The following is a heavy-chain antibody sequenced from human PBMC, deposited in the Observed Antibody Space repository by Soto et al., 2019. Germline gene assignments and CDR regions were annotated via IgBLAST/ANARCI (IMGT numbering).Heavy chain of an antibody. CDR3: TTTWWAYSYGSVFDY. CDR2: IKSKTDGGTT. D-gene: IGHD5-18*01. CDR1: GFTFSNAW. J-gene: IGHJ4*02. Sequence: GGSLRLSCAASGFTFSNAWMNWVRQAPGKGLEWVGRIKSKTDGGTTDYAAPVKGRFTISRDDSKNTLYLQMNSLKTEDTAVYYCTTTWWAYSYGSVFDYWGQGTLVTVSS. V-gene: IGHV3-15*07.